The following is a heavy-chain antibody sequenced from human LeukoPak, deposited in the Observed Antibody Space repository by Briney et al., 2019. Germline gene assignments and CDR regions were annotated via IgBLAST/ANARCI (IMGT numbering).Heavy chain of an antibody. CDR2: IYYSGST. CDR3: ARRGITPDAFDI. CDR1: GFTFSSYE. V-gene: IGHV4-39*01. Sequence: LRLSCAASGFTFSSYEMNWVRQAPGKGLEWIGSIYYSGSTYYNPSLKSRVTISVDTSKNQFSLKLSSVTAADTAVYYCARRGITPDAFDIWGQGTMVTVSS. D-gene: IGHD3-10*01. J-gene: IGHJ3*02.